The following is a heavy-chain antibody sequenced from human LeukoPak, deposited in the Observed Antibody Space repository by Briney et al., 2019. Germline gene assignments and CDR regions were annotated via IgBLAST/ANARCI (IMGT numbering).Heavy chain of an antibody. CDR2: IYHSGST. Sequence: SETLSLTCTVSGGSISSGGYYWSWIRQPPGKGLEWIGNIYHSGSTYYNPSLKSRVTISVDTSKNQFSLKLSFVTAADTAVYYCARHGEHYDFWSGIVLTWFDPWGQGTLVTVSS. D-gene: IGHD3-3*01. V-gene: IGHV4-30-2*03. J-gene: IGHJ5*02. CDR3: ARHGEHYDFWSGIVLTWFDP. CDR1: GGSISSGGYY.